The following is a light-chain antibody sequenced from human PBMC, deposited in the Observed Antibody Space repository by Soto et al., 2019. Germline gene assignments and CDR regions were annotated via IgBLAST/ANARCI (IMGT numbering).Light chain of an antibody. V-gene: IGKV1-9*01. Sequence: DIQLTQSPSFLSASVGDRVTIACRASQGISSYLAWYQQKPGKAPKLLIYGASTRATGIPARFSGSGSGTEFTLTISNLQSEDFAVYYCQQYNDWPVTFGQGTKVDI. CDR3: QQYNDWPVT. CDR1: QGISSY. CDR2: GAS. J-gene: IGKJ1*01.